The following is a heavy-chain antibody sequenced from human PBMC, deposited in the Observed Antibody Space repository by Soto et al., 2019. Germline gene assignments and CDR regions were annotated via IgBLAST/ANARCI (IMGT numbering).Heavy chain of an antibody. D-gene: IGHD4-17*01. CDR2: ISASGGST. CDR1: GFTFSTYA. V-gene: IGHV3-23*01. CDR3: AKEETLAGLGAFDV. J-gene: IGHJ3*01. Sequence: GGSLRLSCAASGFTFSTYAMTWVRQAPGKGLEWVSAISASGGSTYYADAVKGRFTISRDNSKNTLYLHMNSLRVDDTAVYYCAKEETLAGLGAFDVWGQGTMVTVS.